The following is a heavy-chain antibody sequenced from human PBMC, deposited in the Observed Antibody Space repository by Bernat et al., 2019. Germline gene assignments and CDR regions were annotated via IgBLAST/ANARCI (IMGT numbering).Heavy chain of an antibody. Sequence: QVQLVQSGPEVKKPGASVKVSCKASGYTFTSYHMHWVRQAPGQGLEWMGWINPSSGGTNYAQKFQGWLTMTRYLSISTVYMEVSRLRSDDTAIYYCARSSPHVIRFRLDPWGGGTLVTDSS. CDR1: GYTFTSYH. J-gene: IGHJ5*02. D-gene: IGHD3-16*02. V-gene: IGHV1-2*04. CDR3: ARSSPHVIRFRLDP. CDR2: INPSSGGT.